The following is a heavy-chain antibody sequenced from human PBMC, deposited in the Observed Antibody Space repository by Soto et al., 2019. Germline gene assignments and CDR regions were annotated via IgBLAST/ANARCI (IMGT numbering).Heavy chain of an antibody. CDR2: ITYSGST. D-gene: IGHD1-20*01. CDR3: ARARYNWNY. V-gene: IGHV4-31*03. CDR1: GGSISSGGSY. Sequence: PSETLSLTCTVSGGSISSGGSYWNWIRQNPGEGLEWIGYITYSGSTYYNPSLKSRVTISIDTSKNQFSLKLTSVTAADTAVYYCARARYNWNYWGQGALVTVSS. J-gene: IGHJ4*02.